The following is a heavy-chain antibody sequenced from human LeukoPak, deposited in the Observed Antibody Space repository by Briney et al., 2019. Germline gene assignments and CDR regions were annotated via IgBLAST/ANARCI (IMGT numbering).Heavy chain of an antibody. V-gene: IGHV4-59*08. Sequence: PSETLSLTCTVSGGSISRYYWSWIRQPPGNGLNWIGYINYSGSNNDHPSLKRRVTISVDTSKNQFSLKLSSVTAADTAVYYCARQASRIAVAGDYYYYGMDVWGQGTTVTVSS. CDR2: INYSGSN. D-gene: IGHD6-19*01. CDR1: GGSISRYY. J-gene: IGHJ6*02. CDR3: ARQASRIAVAGDYYYYGMDV.